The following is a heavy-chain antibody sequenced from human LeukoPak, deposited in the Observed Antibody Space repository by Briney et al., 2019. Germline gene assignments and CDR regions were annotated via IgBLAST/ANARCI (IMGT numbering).Heavy chain of an antibody. CDR1: GGSISSGGYY. CDR3: ARNVRDGSADFDY. V-gene: IGHV4-31*03. CDR2: VFTTGSA. Sequence: PSETLSLTCTVSGGSISSGGYYWSWIRQHPGKGLEWIGYVFTTGSAYYNPSLQSRITISLDRPNNKFSLRLSSVTAADTAMYYCARNVRDGSADFDYWGQGTLVTVSS. J-gene: IGHJ4*02. D-gene: IGHD3-22*01.